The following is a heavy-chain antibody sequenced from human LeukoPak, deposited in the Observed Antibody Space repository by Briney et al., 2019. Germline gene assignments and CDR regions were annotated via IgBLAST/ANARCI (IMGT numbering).Heavy chain of an antibody. Sequence: ASVKVSCKASGYTFTSYGISWVRQAPGQGLEWMGWISAYNGNTNYAQKLQGRVTMTTDTSTSTAYMALRSLRSDDTAVYYCARAGNLITMVRGVIIGPFDYWGQGTLVTVSS. CDR1: GYTFTSYG. CDR3: ARAGNLITMVRGVIIGPFDY. D-gene: IGHD3-10*01. J-gene: IGHJ4*02. V-gene: IGHV1-18*01. CDR2: ISAYNGNT.